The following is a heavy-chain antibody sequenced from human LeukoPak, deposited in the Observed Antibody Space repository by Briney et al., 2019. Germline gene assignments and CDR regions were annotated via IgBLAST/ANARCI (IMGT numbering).Heavy chain of an antibody. CDR2: INPNSGGT. J-gene: IGHJ4*02. V-gene: IGHV1-2*06. CDR1: GYTFTGYY. Sequence: ASVKVSCETSGYTFTGYYMHWVRQAPGQGLEWMGRINPNSGGTNYAQKFQGRVTMTRDTSITTAYMELSSLRSDDTAVYYCASWDWNPNYYFDYWGQGTLVTVSS. D-gene: IGHD1-1*01. CDR3: ASWDWNPNYYFDY.